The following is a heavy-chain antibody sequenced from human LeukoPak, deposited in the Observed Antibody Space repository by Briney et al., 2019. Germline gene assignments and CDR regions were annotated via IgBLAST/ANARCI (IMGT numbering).Heavy chain of an antibody. J-gene: IGHJ4*02. Sequence: SETLSLTCAVSGGSISSSSYYWDWIRQPPGKGLEWIASIYYSGSTYYNPSLKSRVTISVDTSKNQFSLKLSSVTAADTAVYYCARHFPREQNTLLGSGYAFDYWGQGTLVTVSS. V-gene: IGHV4-39*01. CDR3: ARHFPREQNTLLGSGYAFDY. CDR1: GGSISSSSYY. D-gene: IGHD3-22*01. CDR2: IYYSGST.